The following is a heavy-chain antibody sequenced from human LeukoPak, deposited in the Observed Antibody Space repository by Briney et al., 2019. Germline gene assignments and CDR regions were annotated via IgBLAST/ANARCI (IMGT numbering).Heavy chain of an antibody. CDR1: GGSISSYC. V-gene: IGHV4-4*07. CDR2: IYTSGST. Sequence: PSETLSLTCTVSGGSISSYCWSWIRQPAGKGLEWIGRIYTSGSTNYNPSLKSRVTMSVDTSKNQFSLKLSSVTAADTAVYYCARDYDILTGYFNDAFDIWGQGTMVTVSS. J-gene: IGHJ3*02. D-gene: IGHD3-9*01. CDR3: ARDYDILTGYFNDAFDI.